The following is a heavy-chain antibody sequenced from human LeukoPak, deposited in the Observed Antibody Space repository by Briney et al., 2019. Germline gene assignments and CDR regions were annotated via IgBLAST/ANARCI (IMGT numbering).Heavy chain of an antibody. CDR3: TRDPTSEGRRDY. V-gene: IGHV3-30*14. J-gene: IGHJ4*02. Sequence: GGSLRLSCAASGFTFSSYTMHWVRQAPGKGLEWVAVISYDGINKYYADSVKGRFTISRDNSKNTLYLQMKSLRADDTAVYYCTRDPTSEGRRDYWGQGTLVTVSS. CDR1: GFTFSSYT. D-gene: IGHD2-2*01. CDR2: ISYDGINK.